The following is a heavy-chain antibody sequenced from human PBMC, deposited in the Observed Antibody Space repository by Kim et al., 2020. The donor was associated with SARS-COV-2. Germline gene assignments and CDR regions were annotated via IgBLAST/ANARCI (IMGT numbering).Heavy chain of an antibody. CDR2: IRGRGDST. CDR1: GFTFMTYA. Sequence: GGSLRLSCAASGFTFMTYAMNWVRQAPGKGLEWVSAIRGRGDSTFYADSVKGRFTISRDNSKNTVYLQMNILRAEDTAVYYCAKDGETYCSGGSCYPATFDYWGQGTLVTVSP. CDR3: AKDGETYCSGGSCYPATFDY. D-gene: IGHD2-15*01. V-gene: IGHV3-23*01. J-gene: IGHJ4*02.